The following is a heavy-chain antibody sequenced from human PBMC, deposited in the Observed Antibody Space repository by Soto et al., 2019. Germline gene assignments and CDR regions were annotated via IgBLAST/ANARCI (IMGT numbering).Heavy chain of an antibody. CDR3: ARVQDRSRGYYPSLDY. D-gene: IGHD3-22*01. CDR2: IYYSGST. CDR1: GGSISSGGYY. J-gene: IGHJ4*02. V-gene: IGHV4-31*03. Sequence: PSETLSLTCTVSGGSISSGGYYWSWIRQHPGKGLEWIGYIYYSGSTYYNPSLKSRVTISVDTSKNQFSLKLSSVTAADTAVYFCARVQDRSRGYYPSLDYWGQGTLVTVSS.